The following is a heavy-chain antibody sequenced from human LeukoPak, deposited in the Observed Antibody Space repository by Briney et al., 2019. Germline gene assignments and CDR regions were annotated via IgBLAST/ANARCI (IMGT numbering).Heavy chain of an antibody. CDR2: MKEDGSVI. V-gene: IGHV3-7*01. J-gene: IGHJ5*02. CDR1: EFTFSSHA. Sequence: GGSLGLSCVASEFTFSSHAMNWVRQAPGKGLEWVASMKEDGSVIEYVDSVKGRFTISRDNAKNSLFLQMNSLRAEDTALYYCARGGLRHFDPWGQGTLVTVSS. D-gene: IGHD2-15*01. CDR3: ARGGLRHFDP.